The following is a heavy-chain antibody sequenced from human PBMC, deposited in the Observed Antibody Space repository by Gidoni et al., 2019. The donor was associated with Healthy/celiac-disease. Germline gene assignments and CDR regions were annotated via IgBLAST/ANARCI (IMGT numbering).Heavy chain of an antibody. CDR3: ARERIAAAPVWYCSGGSCYSGYYFDY. V-gene: IGHV3-11*06. J-gene: IGHJ4*02. CDR2: ISSSSSYT. D-gene: IGHD2-15*01. Sequence: QVQLVESGGGLVKPGGSLRLSCAASGSTFSDYYMSWIRQAPGKGLEWVSYISSSSSYTNYADSVKGRFTISRDNAKNSLYLQMNSLRAEDTAVYYCARERIAAAPVWYCSGGSCYSGYYFDYWGQGTLVTVSS. CDR1: GSTFSDYY.